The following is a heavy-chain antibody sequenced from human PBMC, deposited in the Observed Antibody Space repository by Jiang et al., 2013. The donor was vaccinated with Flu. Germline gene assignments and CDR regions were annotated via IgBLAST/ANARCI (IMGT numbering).Heavy chain of an antibody. CDR2: MMPIFDTT. V-gene: IGHV1-69*06. CDR1: GDTFSSYA. Sequence: GAEVKKPGSSVKVSCKDSGDTFSSYAISWVRRAPGQGLEWMGGMMPIFDTTNYAQKFQGRVTITADKSTSTAYMELSSLRSEDTAVYYCARDGTGYGSSWFVSWGQGTLVTVSS. D-gene: IGHD3/OR15-3a*01. J-gene: IGHJ5*01. CDR3: ARDGTGYGSSWFVS.